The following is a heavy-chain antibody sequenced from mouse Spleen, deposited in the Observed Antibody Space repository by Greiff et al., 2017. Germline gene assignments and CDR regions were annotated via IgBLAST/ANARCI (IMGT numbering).Heavy chain of an antibody. Sequence: EVKLVESGGDLVKPGGSLKLSCAASGFTFSSYGMSWVRQTPDKRLEWVATISSGGSYTYYPDSVKGRFTISRDNAKNTLYLQMSSLKSEDTAMYYCARGVDYDGPYAMDYWGQGTSVTVSS. CDR3: ARGVDYDGPYAMDY. J-gene: IGHJ4*01. V-gene: IGHV5-6*01. CDR2: ISSGGSYT. D-gene: IGHD2-4*01. CDR1: GFTFSSYG.